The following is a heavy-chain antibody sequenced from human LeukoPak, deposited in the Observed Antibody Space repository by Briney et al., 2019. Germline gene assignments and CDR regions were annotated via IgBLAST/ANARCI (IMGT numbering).Heavy chain of an antibody. J-gene: IGHJ4*02. Sequence: GGSLRLSCAASGFTFSNYEMNWVRQAPGKGLEWVSYISGSGNTIYYADSVKGRFSISRDNAKNSLYLQMNSLRADDTAVYYCARERTTIVSGTTIGAYWGQGTLVTVSS. CDR2: ISGSGNTI. V-gene: IGHV3-48*03. D-gene: IGHD2/OR15-2a*01. CDR1: GFTFSNYE. CDR3: ARERTTIVSGTTIGAY.